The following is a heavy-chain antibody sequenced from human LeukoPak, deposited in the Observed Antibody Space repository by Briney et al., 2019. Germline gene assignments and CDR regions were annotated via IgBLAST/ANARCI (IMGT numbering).Heavy chain of an antibody. CDR1: GFTFSSYS. Sequence: GGSLRLSCAASGFTFSSYSMNWVRQAPGKGLEWVSYISSSSSTIYYADSVKGRFTISRGNAKNSLYLQMNSLRAEDTAVYYCARGRGGSYKGDWFDPWGQGTLVTVSS. J-gene: IGHJ5*02. D-gene: IGHD1-26*01. CDR2: ISSSSSTI. V-gene: IGHV3-48*04. CDR3: ARGRGGSYKGDWFDP.